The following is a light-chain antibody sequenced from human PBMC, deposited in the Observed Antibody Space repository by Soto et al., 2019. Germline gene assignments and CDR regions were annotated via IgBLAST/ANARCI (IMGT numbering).Light chain of an antibody. CDR3: QQYNNWPPFT. J-gene: IGKJ3*01. Sequence: EIVMTQSPATLSVSPGERASLSCRASQSVGSKLAWYQHKPGQAPRLLIYDASTMATDFPARFSGSGSGTDFTLTISSLQPEDFAVYYCQQYNNWPPFTFGPGTKVDIK. CDR1: QSVGSK. V-gene: IGKV3-15*01. CDR2: DAS.